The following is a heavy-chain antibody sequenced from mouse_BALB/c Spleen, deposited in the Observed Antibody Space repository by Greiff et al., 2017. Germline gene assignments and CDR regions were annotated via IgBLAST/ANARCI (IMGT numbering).Heavy chain of an antibody. CDR3: ARRGLRHAMDY. V-gene: IGHV1-9*01. D-gene: IGHD2-4*01. CDR2: ILPGSGST. Sequence: LQESGAELMKPGASVKISCKATGYTFSSYWIEWVKQRPGHGLEWIGEILPGSGSTNYNEKFKGKATFTADTSSNTAYMQLSSLTSEDSAVYYCARRGLRHAMDYWGQGTSVTVSS. J-gene: IGHJ4*01. CDR1: GYTFSSYW.